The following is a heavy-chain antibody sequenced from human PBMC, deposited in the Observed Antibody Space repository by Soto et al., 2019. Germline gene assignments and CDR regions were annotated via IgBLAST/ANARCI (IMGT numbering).Heavy chain of an antibody. V-gene: IGHV3-11*04. CDR1: GFTFSDYY. J-gene: IGHJ6*02. CDR2: ISSSGSTI. CDR3: ARDGASVAVAAPASYYYYYYGMDV. D-gene: IGHD6-19*01. Sequence: GGSLRLSCAASGFTFSDYYMSWIRQAPGKGLEWVSYISSSGSTIYYADSVKGRFTISRDNAKNTLYLQMNSLRAEDTAVYYCARDGASVAVAAPASYYYYYYGMDVWGQGTTVTVSS.